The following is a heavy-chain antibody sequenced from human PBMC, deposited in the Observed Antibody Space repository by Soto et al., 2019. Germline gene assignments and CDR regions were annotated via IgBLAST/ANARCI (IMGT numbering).Heavy chain of an antibody. CDR3: ARGRFGDY. V-gene: IGHV1-18*01. CDR2: ISAHNGNT. J-gene: IGHJ4*02. D-gene: IGHD3-10*01. CDR1: GYTFTSYG. Sequence: QVHLEQSEAEVKKPGASVKVSCKASGYTFTSYGITWVRQAPGQGLEWMGWISAHNGNTYYAQKLQGRVIVTRDTSTSTVYKELRSLISDDTAVYYCARGRFGDYWGQGALVTVSS.